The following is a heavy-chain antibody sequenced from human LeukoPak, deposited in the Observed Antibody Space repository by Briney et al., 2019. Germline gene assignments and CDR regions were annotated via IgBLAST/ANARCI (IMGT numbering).Heavy chain of an antibody. V-gene: IGHV3-11*01. CDR2: ISNTGSAK. CDR1: GFTFSDYY. CDR3: ASDSSGYFGP. Sequence: GGSLRLSCAASGFTFSDYYMNWLRQAPGRGLEGVSYISNTGSAKYYADTVKGRFTISRDNAKNSVYLEMNSLRAEDTGVYYCASDSSGYFGPWGQGTLVTVSS. J-gene: IGHJ1*01. D-gene: IGHD3-22*01.